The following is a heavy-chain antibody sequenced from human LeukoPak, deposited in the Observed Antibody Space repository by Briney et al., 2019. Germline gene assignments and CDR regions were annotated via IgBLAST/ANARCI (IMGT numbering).Heavy chain of an antibody. V-gene: IGHV4-30-4*01. CDR1: GGSISSGDYY. CDR3: ASPRTSYRYTFDY. CDR2: IYYSGST. Sequence: PSETLSLTCTVSGGSISSGDYYWSWIRQPPGKGLEWIGYIYYSGSTYYNPSLKSRVSISLDTSNNRFSLNLNFVTAADTAVYFCASPRTSYRYTFDYWGPGALVTVSS. D-gene: IGHD5-18*01. J-gene: IGHJ4*02.